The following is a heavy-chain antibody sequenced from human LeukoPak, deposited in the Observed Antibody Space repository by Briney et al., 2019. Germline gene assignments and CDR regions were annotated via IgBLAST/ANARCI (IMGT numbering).Heavy chain of an antibody. D-gene: IGHD1-26*01. CDR1: GFTFDDYA. J-gene: IGHJ3*01. CDR2: ISWNSGSI. Sequence: PGGFLRLSCAASGFTFDDYAMHWVRQAPGKGLEWVSGISWNSGSIGYADSVKGRFTISRDNAKNSLYLQMNSLRAEDMALYYCAKDKESRVGVQIWGAFDVWGQGTMVTVSS. CDR3: AKDKESRVGVQIWGAFDV. V-gene: IGHV3-9*03.